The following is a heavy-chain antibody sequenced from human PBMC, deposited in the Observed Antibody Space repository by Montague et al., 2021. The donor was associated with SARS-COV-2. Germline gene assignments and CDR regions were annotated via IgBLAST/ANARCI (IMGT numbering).Heavy chain of an antibody. CDR1: GGSITGYY. D-gene: IGHD4-23*01. CDR2: IYDGGAV. Sequence: SETLSLTCTVSGGSITGYYWSWLRRSPGKGLEWIAYIYDGGAVNYNPSLGRRVTISTDTSKNQLSLKVNSVTAADTAVYYCVRDHPYGGPLGAYDFWGQGTVVTVSS. J-gene: IGHJ3*01. V-gene: IGHV4-59*01. CDR3: VRDHPYGGPLGAYDF.